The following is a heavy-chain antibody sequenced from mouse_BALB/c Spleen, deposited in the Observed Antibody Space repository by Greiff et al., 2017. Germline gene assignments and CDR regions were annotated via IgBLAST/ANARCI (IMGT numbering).Heavy chain of an antibody. V-gene: IGHV2-2*02. Sequence: VQVVESGPGLVQPSQSLSITCTVSGFSLTSYGVHWVRQSPGKGLEWLGVIWSGGSTDYNAAFISRLSISKDNSKSQVFFKMNSLQANDTAIYYCARNRYYGSNYAMDYWGQGTSVTVSS. CDR3: ARNRYYGSNYAMDY. J-gene: IGHJ4*01. D-gene: IGHD1-1*01. CDR2: IWSGGST. CDR1: GFSLTSYG.